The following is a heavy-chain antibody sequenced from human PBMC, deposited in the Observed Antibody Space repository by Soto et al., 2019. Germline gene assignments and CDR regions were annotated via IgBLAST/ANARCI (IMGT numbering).Heavy chain of an antibody. Sequence: GGSLRLSCAVSGFNFSTYGMHWVRQAPGKGLEWLAVISYDGSNKYYAESVKGRFPISRDNSKNTLYLQMKSLRADDTAVYYCARESSRDYHYGMDVWGQGTTVTVSS. D-gene: IGHD2-15*01. CDR2: ISYDGSNK. CDR3: ARESSRDYHYGMDV. V-gene: IGHV3-30*03. J-gene: IGHJ6*02. CDR1: GFNFSTYG.